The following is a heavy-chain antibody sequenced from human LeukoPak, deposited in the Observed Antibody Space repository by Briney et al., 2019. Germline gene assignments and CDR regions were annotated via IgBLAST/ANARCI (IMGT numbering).Heavy chain of an antibody. Sequence: ASVKVSCKASGYTFTSCDINWVRQATGQGLEWMGWMNPNSGNTGYAQKFQGRVTMTRNTSISTAYMELSSLRSEDTAVCYCARGLKDGYNYEDLYWGQGTLVTVSS. CDR1: GYTFTSCD. J-gene: IGHJ4*02. V-gene: IGHV1-8*01. CDR2: MNPNSGNT. CDR3: ARGLKDGYNYEDLY. D-gene: IGHD5-24*01.